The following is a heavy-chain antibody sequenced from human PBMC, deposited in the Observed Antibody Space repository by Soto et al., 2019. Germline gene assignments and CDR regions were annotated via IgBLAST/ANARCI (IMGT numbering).Heavy chain of an antibody. V-gene: IGHV3-33*01. D-gene: IGHD2-21*02. J-gene: IGHJ4*02. CDR1: GFTFSSYG. CDR2: IWYDGSNK. CDR3: ARDGCGGDCYVDY. Sequence: QVQLVESGGGVVQPGRSLRLSCAASGFTFSSYGMHWVRQAPGKGLEWVAVIWYDGSNKYYADSVKGRFTISRDNSKNTLXLQMXSLRAEDTAVYYCARDGCGGDCYVDYWGQGTLVTVSS.